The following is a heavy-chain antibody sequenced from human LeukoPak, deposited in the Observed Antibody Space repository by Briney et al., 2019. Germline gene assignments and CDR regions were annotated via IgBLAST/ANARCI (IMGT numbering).Heavy chain of an antibody. CDR1: GLTFSSYS. V-gene: IGHV3-48*02. D-gene: IGHD6-19*01. CDR2: ISSRSSTI. CDR3: ARESTVAGTIFDF. Sequence: PGGSLRLSCAASGLTFSSYSMNWVRQAPGKGLEWVSYISSRSSTIYYADSVKGRFTISRDNAKNSLYLQMNSLRDEDTAVYYCARESTVAGTIFDFWGQGTLVTVSS. J-gene: IGHJ4*02.